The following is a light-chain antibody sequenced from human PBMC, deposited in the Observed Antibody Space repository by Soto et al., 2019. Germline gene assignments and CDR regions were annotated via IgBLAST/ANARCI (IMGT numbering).Light chain of an antibody. Sequence: QSALTQPRSVSGSPGQSVTISCTGTGSNVGAYKYVSWYQQHPGKAPKLMIYDVSNRPSGVPDRFSGSKSANTASLTISGLQPEDEADYYCCSYAGTSIHDVFGSGTKLTGL. V-gene: IGLV2-11*01. J-gene: IGLJ1*01. CDR1: GSNVGAYKY. CDR2: DVS. CDR3: CSYAGTSIHDV.